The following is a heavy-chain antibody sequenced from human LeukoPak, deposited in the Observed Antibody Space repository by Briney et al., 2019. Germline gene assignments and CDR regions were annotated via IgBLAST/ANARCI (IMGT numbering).Heavy chain of an antibody. Sequence: GGSLRLSCAASGFTFSDYYMSWIRQAPGEGLEWVSYISTTSSYTDYADSVRGRFTISRDNANNLLYLQMKSLRPEDTAVYYCARDWYCSSSICYTDRNWFDPWGQGTLVTVCS. J-gene: IGHJ5*02. CDR1: GFTFSDYY. V-gene: IGHV3-11*05. CDR3: ARDWYCSSSICYTDRNWFDP. D-gene: IGHD2-2*02. CDR2: ISTTSSYT.